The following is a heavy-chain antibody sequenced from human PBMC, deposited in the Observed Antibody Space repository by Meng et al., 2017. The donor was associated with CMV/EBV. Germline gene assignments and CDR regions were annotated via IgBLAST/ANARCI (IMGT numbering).Heavy chain of an antibody. D-gene: IGHD6-13*01. CDR3: AKLAGSSWYGSYFDY. CDR2: IYRGGVST. V-gene: IGHV3-23*03. CDR1: EFTFSNFD. Sequence: GGSLRLSCAASEFTFSNFDMSWVRQAPGKGLEWVSFIYRGGVSTYYADSVRGRFTISRDNSKNALYLQMNSLRAEDTAVYYCAKLAGSSWYGSYFDYWGQGTLVTVSS. J-gene: IGHJ4*02.